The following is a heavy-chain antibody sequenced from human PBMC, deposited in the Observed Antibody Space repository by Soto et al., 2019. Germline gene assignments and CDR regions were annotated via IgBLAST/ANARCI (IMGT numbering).Heavy chain of an antibody. V-gene: IGHV3-30-3*01. J-gene: IGHJ6*02. D-gene: IGHD1-1*01. CDR3: ARDRLRFNLNDLPYYDSGMDV. CDR2: ISYDGSNK. Sequence: QVQLVESGGGVVQPGRSLRLSCAASGFTFSSYAMHWVRQAPGKGLEWVAVISYDGSNKYYADSVKGRLTISRDNSKNTPYLQMNSLRAEDKAVYYCARDRLRFNLNDLPYYDSGMDVWGQGTTVTVSS. CDR1: GFTFSSYA.